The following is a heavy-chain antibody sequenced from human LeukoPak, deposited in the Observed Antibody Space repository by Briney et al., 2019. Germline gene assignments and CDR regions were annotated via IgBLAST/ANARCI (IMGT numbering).Heavy chain of an antibody. CDR3: AKDFWRGYYPVY. V-gene: IGHV3-53*01. D-gene: IGHD3-3*01. CDR2: SGSGGST. Sequence: PGGSLRLSFAAPGFTVNCKYMNWVRQAPGKGLEWVSGSGSGGSTHYADSVKGRFSISRDNSKNTLDLQMNSLRAEDTAVCYCAKDFWRGYYPVYWDQRTLVTVSS. CDR1: GFTVNCKY. J-gene: IGHJ4*02.